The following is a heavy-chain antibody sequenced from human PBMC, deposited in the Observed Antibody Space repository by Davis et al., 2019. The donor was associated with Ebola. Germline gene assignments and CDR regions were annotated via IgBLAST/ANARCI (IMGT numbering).Heavy chain of an antibody. V-gene: IGHV5-51*01. J-gene: IGHJ4*02. CDR3: ARPSRYCTNGVCYLGYFDY. Sequence: ESLTISCKCSGYSFTSYWIGWVRQMPGKGLELMGIIYPGDSDTRYSPSFQGQVTISADKSISTAYLQWSSLKASDTAMYYCARPSRYCTNGVCYLGYFDYWGQGTLVTVSS. D-gene: IGHD2-8*01. CDR1: GYSFTSYW. CDR2: IYPGDSDT.